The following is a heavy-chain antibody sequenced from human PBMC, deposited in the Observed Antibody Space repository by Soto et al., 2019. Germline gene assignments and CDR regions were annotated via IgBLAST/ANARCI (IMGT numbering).Heavy chain of an antibody. J-gene: IGHJ4*02. D-gene: IGHD3-22*01. Sequence: GGSLRLSCAASGFTFSSYAMSWVRQAPGKGLEWVSAISGSGGSTYYADSVKGRFTISRDNSKNTLYLQMNSLRAEDTAVYYCARAAYGSGYYYPFDYWGQGTLVTVSS. V-gene: IGHV3-23*01. CDR1: GFTFSSYA. CDR3: ARAAYGSGYYYPFDY. CDR2: ISGSGGST.